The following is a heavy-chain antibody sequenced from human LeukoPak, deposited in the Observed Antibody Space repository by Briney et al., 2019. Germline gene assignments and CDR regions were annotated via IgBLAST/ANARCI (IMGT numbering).Heavy chain of an antibody. J-gene: IGHJ4*02. CDR1: GGSISSSSYY. V-gene: IGHV4-39*01. CDR3: ARHAAGIVGATDFDY. D-gene: IGHD1-26*01. Sequence: PSETLSLTCTVSGGSISSSSYYWGWIRQPPGKGLEWIGSIYYSGSTYYNPSLKSRVTISVDMSKNQFSLKLSSVTAADTAVYYCARHAAGIVGATDFDYWGQGTLVTVSS. CDR2: IYYSGST.